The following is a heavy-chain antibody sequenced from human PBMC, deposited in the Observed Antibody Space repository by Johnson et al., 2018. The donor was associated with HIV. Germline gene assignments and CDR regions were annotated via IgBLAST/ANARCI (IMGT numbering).Heavy chain of an antibody. V-gene: IGHV3-30*14. CDR1: GFTFSDYA. D-gene: IGHD6-13*01. CDR2: ISDDGRNK. J-gene: IGHJ3*02. CDR3: AGEKIAAAGNDAFDI. Sequence: QVQLVESGGGVVQPGGSLRLSCVGSGFTFSDYAIHWVREAPGKGLEWVAVISDDGRNKYYADSVKGRFTISRANTKNTPYLQLNSLRAEDTAVYYCAGEKIAAAGNDAFDIWGQGTMVTVSS.